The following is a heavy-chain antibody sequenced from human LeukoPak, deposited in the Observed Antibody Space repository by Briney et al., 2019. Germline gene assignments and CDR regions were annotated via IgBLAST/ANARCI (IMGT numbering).Heavy chain of an antibody. V-gene: IGHV1-2*02. CDR2: INPNSGGT. D-gene: IGHD3-16*02. CDR3: ARDRFFSGYRYTPPFDP. J-gene: IGHJ5*02. CDR1: GYTFTGYY. Sequence: ASVKVSCKASGYTFTGYYMHWVRQAPGQGLEWMGWINPNSGGTNYAQKFQGRVTMTRDTSISTAYMELRSLRSDDTAVYYCARDRFFSGYRYTPPFDPWGQGTLVTVSS.